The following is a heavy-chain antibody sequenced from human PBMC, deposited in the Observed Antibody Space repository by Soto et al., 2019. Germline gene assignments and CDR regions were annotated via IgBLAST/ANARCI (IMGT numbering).Heavy chain of an antibody. J-gene: IGHJ3*02. V-gene: IGHV4-34*01. CDR2: INHSGST. CDR3: ARGASRTYYDILTGPRAFDI. Sequence: QVQLQQWGAGLLKPSETLSLTCAVYGGSFSGYYWSWIRQPPGKGLEWIGEINHSGSTNYNPSLKRRVTISVHTSKNQFSLKLSSVTAADTAVYYCARGASRTYYDILTGPRAFDIWGQGTMVTVSS. D-gene: IGHD3-9*01. CDR1: GGSFSGYY.